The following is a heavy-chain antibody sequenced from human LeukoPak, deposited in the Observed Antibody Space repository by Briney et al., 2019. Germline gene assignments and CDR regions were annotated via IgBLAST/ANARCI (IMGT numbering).Heavy chain of an antibody. CDR3: ARGRGRTGAHYYYYYMDV. D-gene: IGHD7-27*01. V-gene: IGHV4-59*12. CDR1: GGSISGYY. CDR2: IYYSGST. J-gene: IGHJ6*03. Sequence: SETLSLTCTVSGGSISGYYWSWIRQPPGKGLEWIGYIYYSGSTSYNPSLKSRVTISVDTSKNQFSLKLSSVTAADTAVYYCARGRGRTGAHYYYYYMDVWGKGTTVTVSS.